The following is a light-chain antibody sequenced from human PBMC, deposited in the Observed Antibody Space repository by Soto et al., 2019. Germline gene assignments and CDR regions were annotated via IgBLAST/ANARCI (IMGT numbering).Light chain of an antibody. CDR3: QQYDRSPYT. J-gene: IGKJ2*01. V-gene: IGKV3-15*01. CDR1: QSIGSD. CDR2: GAA. Sequence: EIVMTQSPATLSVSPGDRATLSCRASQSIGSDLAWYQLKPGQAPRLLIYGAATRATGIPAKFGGSGSRTEFSLTISSLQSEDSAVYYCQQYDRSPYTFGQGTKVEIQ.